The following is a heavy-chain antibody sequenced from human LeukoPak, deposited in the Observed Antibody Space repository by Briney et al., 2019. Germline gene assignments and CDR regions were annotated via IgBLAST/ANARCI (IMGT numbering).Heavy chain of an antibody. Sequence: GGSLRLSCAASGFTFSNYGMHWVRQAPGKGLEWVAVMSYDGSNKYNADSVKGRFTISRDNSKNTLYLQMNSLKPEDTAVYYCAKGLSSSGQRGYFDYWGQGTLVTVSS. CDR2: MSYDGSNK. CDR1: GFTFSNYG. J-gene: IGHJ4*02. CDR3: AKGLSSSGQRGYFDY. D-gene: IGHD6-19*01. V-gene: IGHV3-30*18.